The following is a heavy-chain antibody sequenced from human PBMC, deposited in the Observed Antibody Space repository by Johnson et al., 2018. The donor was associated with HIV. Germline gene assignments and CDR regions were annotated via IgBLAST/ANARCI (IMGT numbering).Heavy chain of an antibody. D-gene: IGHD3-22*01. CDR3: TREGYGSGYHETDAFDI. V-gene: IGHV3-66*01. J-gene: IGHJ3*02. CDR1: GFTVSSNY. Sequence: VQLMESGGGLVQPGGSLRLSCAASGFTVSSNYMSWVRQAPGKGLEWVSVIYSGGSTYYADSVKGRFTISRDNSKNTLYLQMNSLKTEDTAVYYCTREGYGSGYHETDAFDIWGQGTMVTVSS. CDR2: IYSGGST.